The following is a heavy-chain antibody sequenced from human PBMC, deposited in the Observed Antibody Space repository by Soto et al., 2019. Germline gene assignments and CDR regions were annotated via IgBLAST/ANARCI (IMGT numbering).Heavy chain of an antibody. J-gene: IGHJ4*02. CDR3: ARQSGYDYDY. D-gene: IGHD5-12*01. V-gene: IGHV3-11*01. CDR2: IGSSGSPI. Sequence: QVQLVESGGGLVKPGASLRLSCAASGFTFSDYYMSWIRQAPGKGLEWISYIGSSGSPIFYSDSVKGRFTISRDSAKNSLYLQMNSLRAEDTAVYFCARQSGYDYDYWGQGTLVTVSS. CDR1: GFTFSDYY.